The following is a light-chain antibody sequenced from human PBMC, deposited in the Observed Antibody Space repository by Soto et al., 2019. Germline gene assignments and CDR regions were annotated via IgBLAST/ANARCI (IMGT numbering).Light chain of an antibody. CDR1: QDISSY. Sequence: IQLTQSPSSLSASVGDRVTITCRASQDISSYLAWYQQKPGKAPKLLIYAASTLQSGVPSRFSGSGSGTDFTVTIISLQPEDFATYYCQHLNSYPSFPFGPGTKVDSK. CDR2: AAS. V-gene: IGKV1-9*01. CDR3: QHLNSYPSFP. J-gene: IGKJ3*01.